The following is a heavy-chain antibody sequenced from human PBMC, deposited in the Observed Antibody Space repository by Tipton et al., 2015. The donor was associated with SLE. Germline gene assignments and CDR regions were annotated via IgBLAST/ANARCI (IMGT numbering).Heavy chain of an antibody. CDR1: GFAFSNYW. CDR2: IKQDGSET. Sequence: SLRLSCVVSGFAFSNYWMTWVRQAPGKGLEWVANIKQDGSETNYVESVKGRFTISRANAKNSPYLQLNSLRVEDTAVYYCTRDRALGDWWGQGTLVTVSS. V-gene: IGHV3-7*01. CDR3: TRDRALGDW. J-gene: IGHJ4*02.